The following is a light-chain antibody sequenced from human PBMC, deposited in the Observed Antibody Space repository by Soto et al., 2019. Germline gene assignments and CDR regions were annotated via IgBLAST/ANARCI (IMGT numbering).Light chain of an antibody. Sequence: EVVLTQSPVTLSLSPGERATLSCRASQSFRGLLAWYQQKPGQAPRLLIYDAYNRATGIPPRFSGSGSGTDFTLTISSLEPEDLAVYYCQQRSNWPRTFGQGTKVDIK. CDR1: QSFRGL. CDR2: DAY. J-gene: IGKJ1*01. V-gene: IGKV3-11*01. CDR3: QQRSNWPRT.